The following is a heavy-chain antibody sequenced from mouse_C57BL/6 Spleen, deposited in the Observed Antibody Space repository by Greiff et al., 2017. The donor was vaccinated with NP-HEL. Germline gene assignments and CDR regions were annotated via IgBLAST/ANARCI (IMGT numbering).Heavy chain of an antibody. CDR1: GYTFTSYW. Sequence: QVQLQQPGAELVRPGSSVKLSCKASGYTFTSYWMHWVKQRPIQGLEWIGNIDPSDSETHYNQKFKDKATLTVDKSSSTAYMQLSSLTSEDSAVYYCARERVGLRQNFDYWGQGTTLTVSS. CDR2: IDPSDSET. CDR3: ARERVGLRQNFDY. J-gene: IGHJ2*01. V-gene: IGHV1-52*01. D-gene: IGHD2-4*01.